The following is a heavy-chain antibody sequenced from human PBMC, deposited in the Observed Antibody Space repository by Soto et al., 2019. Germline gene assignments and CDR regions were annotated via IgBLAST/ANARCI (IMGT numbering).Heavy chain of an antibody. D-gene: IGHD2-15*01. Sequence: GGSLRLSCAASGFTFSSYAMHWVRQAPGKGLEWVAVISYDGSNKYYADSVKGRFTISRDNSKNTLYLQMNSLRAEDTAVYYCAREEYSQGMDVWGQGTTVTSP. CDR2: ISYDGSNK. CDR1: GFTFSSYA. J-gene: IGHJ6*02. V-gene: IGHV3-30-3*01. CDR3: AREEYSQGMDV.